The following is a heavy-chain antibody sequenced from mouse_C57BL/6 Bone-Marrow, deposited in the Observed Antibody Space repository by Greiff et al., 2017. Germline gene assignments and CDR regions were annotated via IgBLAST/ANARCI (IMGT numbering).Heavy chain of an antibody. CDR1: GYSFTDYN. V-gene: IGHV1-39*01. D-gene: IGHD2-4*01. J-gene: IGHJ4*01. CDR3: ARGYDYDYAMDY. Sequence: EVQLQQSGPELVKPGASVTISCKASGYSFTDYNMNWVKQSNGKSLEWIGVINPNYGTTSYNQKFKGKATLTVYQSSSTAYMQLNSLTSEGSAVYYCARGYDYDYAMDYWGQGTSVTVSS. CDR2: INPNYGTT.